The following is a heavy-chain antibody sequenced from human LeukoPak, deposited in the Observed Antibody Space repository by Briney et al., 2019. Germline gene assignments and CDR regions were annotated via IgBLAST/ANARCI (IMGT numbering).Heavy chain of an antibody. Sequence: PSETLSLTCTVSGGSISSSRFYGGWIRQPPGKGLEWIGSMYYSGSTYYNPSLKSRVTISVDTSKNQFSLKLSSVTAADTAVYYCAREVDYYDSSGYFYWFDPWGQGTLVTVSS. V-gene: IGHV4-39*02. D-gene: IGHD3-22*01. CDR2: MYYSGST. J-gene: IGHJ5*02. CDR3: AREVDYYDSSGYFYWFDP. CDR1: GGSISSSRFY.